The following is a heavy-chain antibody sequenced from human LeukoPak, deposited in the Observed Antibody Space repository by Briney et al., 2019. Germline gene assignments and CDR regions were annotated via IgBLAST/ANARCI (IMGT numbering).Heavy chain of an antibody. D-gene: IGHD6-13*01. CDR2: IYYTGSA. J-gene: IGHJ4*02. CDR3: ASGGPGAAAVVGYYVDY. CDR1: GGSISSGRYY. Sequence: SETLSLTCTVSGGSISSGRYYWSWIRQHPGKGLEWIGYIYYTGSAYYNPSLKSRVTISRDTSKNQFSLNLSSVTAADTAVYYCASGGPGAAAVVGYYVDYWGQGTLVTVSS. V-gene: IGHV4-31*03.